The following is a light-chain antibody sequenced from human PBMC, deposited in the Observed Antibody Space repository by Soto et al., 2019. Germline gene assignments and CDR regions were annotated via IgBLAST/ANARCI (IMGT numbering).Light chain of an antibody. CDR2: GAS. CDR1: QSVRNNY. V-gene: IGKV3-20*01. CDR3: KQYGSSPLT. J-gene: IGKJ4*01. Sequence: EIVLTQSPGTLSLSPGDRATLSCRTSQSVRNNYLAWYQQKPGQAPRLLIYGASSRASGIPDRFSGGGSGTDFTLPISRLEPEDFAVYYCKQYGSSPLTFGGGTKVEIK.